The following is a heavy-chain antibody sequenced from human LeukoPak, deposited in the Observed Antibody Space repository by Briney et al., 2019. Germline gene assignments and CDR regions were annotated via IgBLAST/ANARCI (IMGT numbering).Heavy chain of an antibody. D-gene: IGHD2-15*01. CDR1: GFTFGDYV. J-gene: IGHJ4*02. CDR2: IRSKAYGGTT. CDR3: NRPRLGYCSGGSCYSDY. V-gene: IGHV3-49*04. Sequence: PGGSLRLSCTASGFTFGDYVMSWVRQAPGKGLEWVGFIRSKAYGGTTEYAASVKGRFTISRDDSKSIAYLQMNSLKTEDTAVYYCNRPRLGYCSGGSCYSDYWGQGTLVTVSS.